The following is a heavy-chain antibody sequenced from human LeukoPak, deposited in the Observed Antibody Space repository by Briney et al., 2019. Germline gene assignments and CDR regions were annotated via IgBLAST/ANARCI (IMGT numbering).Heavy chain of an antibody. V-gene: IGHV4-61*10. J-gene: IGHJ4*02. D-gene: IGHD1-26*01. Sequence: SETLSLTCTVSGGSISSGSYYWSWIRQPAGKGLEWIGYIYYSGSTNYNPSLKSRVTISVDTSKNQFSLKLSSVTAADTAVYYCARWVGATLSGQTYYFDYWGQGTLVTVSS. CDR3: ARWVGATLSGQTYYFDY. CDR2: IYYSGST. CDR1: GGSISSGSYY.